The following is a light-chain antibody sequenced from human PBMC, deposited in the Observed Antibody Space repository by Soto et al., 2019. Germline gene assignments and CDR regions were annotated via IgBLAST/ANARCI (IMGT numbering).Light chain of an antibody. CDR2: DVS. CDR1: QSISTW. J-gene: IGKJ1*01. V-gene: IGKV1-5*01. Sequence: DIPMTQSPSTLSASVGDRVTITCRASQSISTWLAWYQQKPGKAPKLLIYDVSSLESGVPSRFSGSGSGTAFTLTISSLQPDDFATYYCQHCNTSWTFGQGTKVEIK. CDR3: QHCNTSWT.